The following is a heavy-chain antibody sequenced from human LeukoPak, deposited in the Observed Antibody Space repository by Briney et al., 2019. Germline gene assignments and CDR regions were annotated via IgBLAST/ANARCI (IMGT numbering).Heavy chain of an antibody. Sequence: GASVKVSCKASGYTFNSYYMHWVRQAPGQGLEWMGIINPSDDSTRYTQKFQGRVTMTKDTSTNTVYMDLSSLSSDDTAVYYCARAYYDSSAYHHAVYFDYWGQGTLVTVSS. CDR3: ARAYYDSSAYHHAVYFDY. D-gene: IGHD3-22*01. J-gene: IGHJ4*02. CDR1: GYTFNSYY. V-gene: IGHV1-46*02. CDR2: INPSDDST.